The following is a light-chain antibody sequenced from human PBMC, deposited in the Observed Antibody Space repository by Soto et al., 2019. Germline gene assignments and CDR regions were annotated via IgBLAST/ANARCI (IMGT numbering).Light chain of an antibody. CDR3: QQRSNWPLT. J-gene: IGKJ4*01. CDR1: QSVSSY. V-gene: IGKV3-11*01. CDR2: EAS. Sequence: EIVLTQSPATLSLSPGERATLSCRASQSVSSYLGWYQQKPGQAPRLLIYEASKRATGVPARFSGSGSGTDFTLTISSLEPEDFAVYYCQQRSNWPLTFGGGTKVEIK.